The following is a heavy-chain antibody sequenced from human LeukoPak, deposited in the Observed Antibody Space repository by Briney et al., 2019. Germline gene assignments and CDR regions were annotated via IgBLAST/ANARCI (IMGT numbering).Heavy chain of an antibody. CDR3: ARGYSNLEAVDY. J-gene: IGHJ4*02. Sequence: SETLSLTCTVSGGSISSSSYYWGWIPHPPGKGLEWIGYIYYSGSTNYNPSLKSRVTISVDTSKNQFSLKLSSVTAADTAVYYCARGYSNLEAVDYWGQGTLVTVSS. CDR2: IYYSGST. CDR1: GGSISSSSYY. D-gene: IGHD4-11*01. V-gene: IGHV4-61*05.